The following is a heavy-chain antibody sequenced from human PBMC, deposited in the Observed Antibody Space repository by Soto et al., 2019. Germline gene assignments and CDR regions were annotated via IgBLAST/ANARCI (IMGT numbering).Heavy chain of an antibody. D-gene: IGHD6-13*01. Sequence: EVQLLESGGGLVQPGGSLRLSCAASGLTFSSYALSWVRQAPGKVLEWISASSGRGSSRYYANSVKGRFTISSDHSKNKLYLLIKSLRADDTAVYYCAKATVEFSSSCPFESWVQGTLVTVSS. J-gene: IGHJ4*02. V-gene: IGHV3-23*01. CDR1: GLTFSSYA. CDR2: SSGRGSSR. CDR3: AKATVEFSSSCPFES.